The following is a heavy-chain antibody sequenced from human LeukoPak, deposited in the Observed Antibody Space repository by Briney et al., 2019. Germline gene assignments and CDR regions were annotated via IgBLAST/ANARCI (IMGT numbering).Heavy chain of an antibody. CDR2: IYHSGST. J-gene: IGHJ4*02. D-gene: IGHD2-8*02. CDR1: GASLSNTNW. V-gene: IGHV4-4*02. CDR3: AKGGTGHFDY. Sequence: SETLSLTCAVSGASLSNTNWWTWVRQPPGKGLEWIGEIYHSGSTNYNPSLKSRLTMSVDESKNQFSLKLTSVTAADTAVYYCAKGGTGHFDYWGQGTLVTVSS.